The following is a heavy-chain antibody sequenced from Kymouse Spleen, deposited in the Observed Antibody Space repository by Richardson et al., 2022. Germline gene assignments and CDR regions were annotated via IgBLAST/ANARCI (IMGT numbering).Heavy chain of an antibody. Sequence: QVQLVESGGGVVQPGRSLRLSCAASGFTFSSYGMHWVRQAPGKGLEWVAVISYDGSNKYYADSVKGRFTISRDNSKNTLYLQMNSLRAEDTAVYYCAKGLPTTVTTGNWGQGTLVTVSS. V-gene: IGHV3-30*18. CDR3: AKGLPTTVTTGN. CDR1: GFTFSSYG. CDR2: ISYDGSNK. D-gene: IGHD4-17*01. J-gene: IGHJ4*02.